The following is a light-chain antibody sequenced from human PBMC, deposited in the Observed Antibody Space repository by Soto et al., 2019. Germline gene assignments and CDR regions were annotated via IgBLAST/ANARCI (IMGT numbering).Light chain of an antibody. CDR3: QQRSNWPLT. CDR1: QSVCTS. V-gene: IGKV3-11*01. J-gene: IGKJ3*01. CDR2: DAS. Sequence: EIVLTQSPATLSLSPGERATLSCRAGQSVCTSLAWFQQKPGQAPRLLIYDASNRATGIPARFSGSGSGTDFTLTISSLETEDFAVYYCQQRSNWPLTFGPGTKVDIK.